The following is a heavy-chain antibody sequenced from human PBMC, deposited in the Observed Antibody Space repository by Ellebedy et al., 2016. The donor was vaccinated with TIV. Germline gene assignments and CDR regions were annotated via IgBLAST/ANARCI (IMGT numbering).Heavy chain of an antibody. Sequence: GESLKISXAASGFTFSSYWMHWVRQAPGKGLVWVSRINSDGSSTSYADSVKGRFTISRDNAKNTLYLQMNSLRAEDTAVYYCARCRNILTGQYFDYWGQGTLVTVSS. V-gene: IGHV3-74*01. CDR2: INSDGSST. J-gene: IGHJ4*02. CDR1: GFTFSSYW. D-gene: IGHD3-9*01. CDR3: ARCRNILTGQYFDY.